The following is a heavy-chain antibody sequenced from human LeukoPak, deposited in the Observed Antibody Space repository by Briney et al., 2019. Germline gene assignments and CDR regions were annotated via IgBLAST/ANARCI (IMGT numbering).Heavy chain of an antibody. CDR2: IYPGDSDT. J-gene: IGHJ4*02. D-gene: IGHD6-13*01. CDR3: VAAAGPRGARFDY. Sequence: GESLKISCQGSGYSFTSYWIGWVRQMPGKGLEWMGIIYPGDSDTRYSPAFQGQVTISADKSISTAYLQWSSLKASDTAMYYCVAAAGPRGARFDYWGQGTLVTVSS. V-gene: IGHV5-51*01. CDR1: GYSFTSYW.